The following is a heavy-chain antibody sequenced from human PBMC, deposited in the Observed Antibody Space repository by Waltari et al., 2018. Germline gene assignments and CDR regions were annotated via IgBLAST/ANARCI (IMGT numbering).Heavy chain of an antibody. CDR1: GFPFGSYG. Sequence: VQLVESGGGVVEPGGSLGLSCEGSGFPFGSYGIPWVRQAPGKGLEWVSSISSSSSYIYYADSVKGRFTISRDNAKNSLYLQMNSLRAEDTAVYYCARGLAYYFDYWGQGTLVTVSS. J-gene: IGHJ4*02. V-gene: IGHV3-21*02. CDR3: ARGLAYYFDY. CDR2: ISSSSSYI.